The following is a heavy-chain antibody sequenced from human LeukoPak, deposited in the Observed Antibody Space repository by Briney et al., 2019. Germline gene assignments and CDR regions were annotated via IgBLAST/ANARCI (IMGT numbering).Heavy chain of an antibody. CDR2: IIPIFGTA. J-gene: IGHJ5*02. CDR1: GGTFSSYA. D-gene: IGHD4-17*01. V-gene: IGHV1-69*05. CDR3: TRDAGDYATDDNWFDP. Sequence: SVKVSCKASGGTFSSYAISWVRQAPGQGLEWMGRIIPIFGTANYAQKFQGRVTITTDESTSTAYMELSSLRSEDTAVYYCTRDAGDYATDDNWFDPWGQGTLVTVSS.